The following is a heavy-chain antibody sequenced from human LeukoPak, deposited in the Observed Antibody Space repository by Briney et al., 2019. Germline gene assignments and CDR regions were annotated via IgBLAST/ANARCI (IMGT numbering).Heavy chain of an antibody. J-gene: IGHJ4*02. Sequence: ASVKVSCKASGGTFSSYAISWVRQAPGQGLEWMGGIIPVFGTANYAQKFQGRVTITADESTSTAYMELSSLRSEDTAVYYCARELYSSGWYEGIFDYWGQGTLVTVSS. CDR1: GGTFSSYA. D-gene: IGHD6-19*01. CDR3: ARELYSSGWYEGIFDY. V-gene: IGHV1-69*13. CDR2: IIPVFGTA.